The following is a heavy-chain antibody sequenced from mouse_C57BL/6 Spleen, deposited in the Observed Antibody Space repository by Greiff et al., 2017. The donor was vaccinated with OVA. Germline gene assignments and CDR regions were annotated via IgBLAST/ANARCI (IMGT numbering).Heavy chain of an antibody. CDR1: GFTFSDYG. D-gene: IGHD4-1*01. J-gene: IGHJ2*01. V-gene: IGHV5-17*01. Sequence: EVHLVESGGGLVKPGGSLKLSCAASGFTFSDYGMHWVRQAPEKGLEWVAYISSGSSTIYYADTVKGRFTISRDNAKNTLFLQMTSLRSEDTAMYYCARYDWEYFDYWGQGTTLTVSS. CDR2: ISSGSSTI. CDR3: ARYDWEYFDY.